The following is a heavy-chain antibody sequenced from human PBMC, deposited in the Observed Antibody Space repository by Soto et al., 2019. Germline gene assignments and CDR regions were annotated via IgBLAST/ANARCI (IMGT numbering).Heavy chain of an antibody. CDR1: GFTFSSYA. Sequence: GGSLRLSCAASGFTFSSYAMHWVRQAPGKGLEWVAVISYDGSNKYYADSVKGRFTISRDNSKNTLYLQMNSLRAEDTAVYYCARDISRLFRKENTYGMDVWGQGTTVTVSS. J-gene: IGHJ6*02. V-gene: IGHV3-30-3*01. CDR2: ISYDGSNK. CDR3: ARDISRLFRKENTYGMDV.